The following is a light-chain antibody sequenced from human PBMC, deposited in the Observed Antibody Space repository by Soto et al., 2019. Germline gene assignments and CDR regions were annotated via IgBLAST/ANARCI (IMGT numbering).Light chain of an antibody. Sequence: QSVLTQPPSVSGAPGQRVTISCTGSSSNIGAGYDVHWYQQLPGTAPKLLIYGNSNRPSGVPDRFSGSKSGTSASLAITGLQAEDEADYYCQSYDSSLSRLVFGGGTQLTVL. CDR2: GNS. CDR3: QSYDSSLSRLV. V-gene: IGLV1-40*01. J-gene: IGLJ3*02. CDR1: SSNIGAGYD.